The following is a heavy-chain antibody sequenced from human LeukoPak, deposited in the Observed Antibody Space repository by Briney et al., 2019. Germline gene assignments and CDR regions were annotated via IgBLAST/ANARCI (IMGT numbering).Heavy chain of an antibody. D-gene: IGHD4-23*01. Sequence: PSETLSLTCTVSGGSISSGSYYWSWIRQPAGKGLEWIGRIYTSGSTNYNPSLKSRVTISVDTSKNQFSLKLSSVTAADTAVYYCARDDYGGNSPSYDAFDIWGQGTMVTVSS. J-gene: IGHJ3*02. CDR3: ARDDYGGNSPSYDAFDI. CDR2: IYTSGST. CDR1: GGSISSGSYY. V-gene: IGHV4-61*02.